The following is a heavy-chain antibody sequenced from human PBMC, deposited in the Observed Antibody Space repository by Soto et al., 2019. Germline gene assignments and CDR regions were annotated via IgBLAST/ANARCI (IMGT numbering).Heavy chain of an antibody. D-gene: IGHD3-22*01. CDR3: ARGTQRNYYDSSGYYFDLDH. V-gene: IGHV3-30-3*01. Sequence: GGSLRLSCAASGFTFSSYAMHWVRQAPCKGLEWVAVISYDGSNKYYADSVKGRFTISRDNSKNTLYLQMNSLRAEDTAVYYCARGTQRNYYDSSGYYFDLDHWGQGTLVTVSS. CDR1: GFTFSSYA. CDR2: ISYDGSNK. J-gene: IGHJ4*02.